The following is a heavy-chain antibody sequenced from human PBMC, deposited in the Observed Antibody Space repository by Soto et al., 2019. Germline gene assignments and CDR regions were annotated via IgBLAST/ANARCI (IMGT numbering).Heavy chain of an antibody. V-gene: IGHV1-18*01. CDR1: GYTFSNYG. Sequence: GASVKVSCKTSGYTFSNYGITWVRQAPGQPLEWLGWISLYSDGTNYAQKFQGRVSMTADTSTTTAYMELRSLRSDDTAVYYCARVVPGAEAWFGPWGQGTLVTVSS. D-gene: IGHD2-2*01. CDR3: ARVVPGAEAWFGP. CDR2: ISLYSDGT. J-gene: IGHJ5*02.